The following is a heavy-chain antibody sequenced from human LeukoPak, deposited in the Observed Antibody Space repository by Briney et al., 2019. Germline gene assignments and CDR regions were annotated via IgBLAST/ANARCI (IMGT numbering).Heavy chain of an antibody. J-gene: IGHJ6*02. CDR3: ARDRRAVVGATYYYYYGMDV. V-gene: IGHV1-18*01. CDR2: ISAYNGNT. Sequence: GASVKVSCKASGYTFTSYGISWVRQAPGQGLEGMGWISAYNGNTNYAQKLQGRVTMTTDTSTSTAYMELRSLRSDDTAVYYCARDRRAVVGATYYYYYGMDVWGQGTTVTVSS. D-gene: IGHD1-26*01. CDR1: GYTFTSYG.